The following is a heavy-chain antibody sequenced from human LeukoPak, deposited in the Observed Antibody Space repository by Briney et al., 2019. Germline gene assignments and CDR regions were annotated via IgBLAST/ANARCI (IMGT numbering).Heavy chain of an antibody. Sequence: SETLSLTCTVSGASISSSSYYWAWIRQPPGKGLEWIGSIYSSGSTYYNPSLESRVTISVDTSRNQLSLRLSSVTAAETAVYYCARPGLQWFGESTYFDFWGQGALVTVSS. CDR3: ARPGLQWFGESTYFDF. D-gene: IGHD3-10*01. V-gene: IGHV4-39*01. J-gene: IGHJ4*02. CDR1: GASISSSSYY. CDR2: IYSSGST.